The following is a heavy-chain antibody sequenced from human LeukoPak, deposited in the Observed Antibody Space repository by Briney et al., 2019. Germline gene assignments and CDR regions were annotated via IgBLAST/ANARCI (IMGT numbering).Heavy chain of an antibody. CDR2: IYETGDT. CDR3: ARHPFSAPFDY. CDR1: GGSIRNYY. D-gene: IGHD6-19*01. V-gene: IGHV4-59*08. J-gene: IGHJ4*02. Sequence: SETLSLTCTVSGGSIRNYYWSWIRQPPGKGLEYIGYIYETGDTNSNPSLKSRVTISPDTSKNQFSLKVNSVTAADTAMYYCARHPFSAPFDYWGPGILVTVSS.